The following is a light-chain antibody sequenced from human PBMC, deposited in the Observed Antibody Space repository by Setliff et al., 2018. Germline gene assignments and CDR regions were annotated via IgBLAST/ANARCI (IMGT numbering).Light chain of an antibody. Sequence: QSVLTQPASVSGSPGQSITISCTGTIADVGYLNYVSWYQQHPGKAPKLIIYEVAIRASGVSDRFSGSKSGSTASLTISGVQTEDEADYYCNSYTTSGIILFGGGTKVTVL. CDR2: EVA. CDR3: NSYTTSGIIL. J-gene: IGLJ2*01. V-gene: IGLV2-14*01. CDR1: IADVGYLNY.